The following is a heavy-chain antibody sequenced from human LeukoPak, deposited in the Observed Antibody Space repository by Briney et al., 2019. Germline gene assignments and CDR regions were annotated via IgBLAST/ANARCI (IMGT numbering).Heavy chain of an antibody. Sequence: PSETLSLTCTVSGGSISSYYWSWIRQPPGKGLEWIGYIYYSGSTNYNPSLKSRVTISGDTSKNQFSLKLSSVTAADTAVYYCARGLWFGDENPPYFDYWGQGTLVTVSS. V-gene: IGHV4-59*08. D-gene: IGHD3-10*01. CDR2: IYYSGST. CDR3: ARGLWFGDENPPYFDY. CDR1: GGSISSYY. J-gene: IGHJ4*02.